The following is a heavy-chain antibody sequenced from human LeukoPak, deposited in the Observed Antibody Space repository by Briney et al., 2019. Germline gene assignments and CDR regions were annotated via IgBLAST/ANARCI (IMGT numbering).Heavy chain of an antibody. V-gene: IGHV1-69*13. CDR1: GGTFSSYA. CDR3: ASLPLDSIGEDSDY. D-gene: IGHD3-22*01. J-gene: IGHJ4*02. CDR2: IIPIFGTA. Sequence: SVKVSCKASGGTFSSYAISWVRQAPRQGLEWMGGIIPIFGTANYAQKFQGRVTITADESTSTAYMELSSLRSEDTAVYYCASLPLDSIGEDSDYWGQGTLVTVSS.